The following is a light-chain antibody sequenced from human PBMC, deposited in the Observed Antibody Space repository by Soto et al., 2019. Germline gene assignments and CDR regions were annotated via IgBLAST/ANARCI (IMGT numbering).Light chain of an antibody. Sequence: EIVLTQSPGTLSLSPGERATLSCRASQSVSSSYLAWYQQKPGQAPRLLIYGASTRATGIQARFSGSGSGTEFTLTISRLEPEDSAVYYCQQYGSSRTXGQGTKVDIK. V-gene: IGKV3-20*01. CDR1: QSVSSSY. CDR2: GAS. CDR3: QQYGSSRT. J-gene: IGKJ1*01.